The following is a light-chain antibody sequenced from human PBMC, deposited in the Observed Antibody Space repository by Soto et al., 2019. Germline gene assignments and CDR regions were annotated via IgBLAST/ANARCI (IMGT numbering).Light chain of an antibody. CDR1: QSISSW. CDR2: DAS. V-gene: IGKV1-5*01. J-gene: IGKJ1*01. CDR3: QQYNAYPWT. Sequence: DIQMTPSPFTLSASVGDRVPIPCPASQSISSWLAWYQQKPGKAPKLLMYDASSLDSGVPSRFSGSGSGTEFTLTISSLQPDDFATYYCQQYNAYPWTFGRGTKVDIK.